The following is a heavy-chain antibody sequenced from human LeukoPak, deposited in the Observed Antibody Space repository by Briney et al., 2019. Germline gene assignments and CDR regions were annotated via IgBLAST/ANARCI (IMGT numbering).Heavy chain of an antibody. J-gene: IGHJ4*02. CDR3: ARGRGPRYYFDY. CDR1: GGSFSGYY. V-gene: IGHV4-34*01. CDR2: INHSGST. Sequence: SETLSLTSAVYGGSFSGYYWSWIRQPPGKGLEWIGEINHSGSTNYNPSLKSRVTISVDTSKNQFSLKLSSVTAADTAVYYCARGRGPRYYFDYWGQGTLVTVSS.